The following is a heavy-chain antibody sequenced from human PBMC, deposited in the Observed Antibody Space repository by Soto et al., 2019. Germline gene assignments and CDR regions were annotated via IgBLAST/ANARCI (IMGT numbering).Heavy chain of an antibody. CDR2: IIPIFGTA. V-gene: IGHV1-69*13. J-gene: IGHJ6*02. CDR1: GGTFSSYA. Sequence: ASVKVSCKASGGTFSSYAISWVRQAPGQGLEWMGGIIPIFGTANYAQKFQGRVTITADESTSTAYMELSSLRSEDTAVYYCARGTTRIRWYVIRYYYYGMDVWGQGTTVTVSS. D-gene: IGHD2-15*01. CDR3: ARGTTRIRWYVIRYYYYGMDV.